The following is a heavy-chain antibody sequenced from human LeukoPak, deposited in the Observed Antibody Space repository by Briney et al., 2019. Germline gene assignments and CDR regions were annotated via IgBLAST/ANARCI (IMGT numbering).Heavy chain of an antibody. J-gene: IGHJ6*03. CDR3: AREGGQADYYHHYMDL. CDR2: IFPIFGTA. D-gene: IGHD3-16*01. V-gene: IGHV1-69*05. CDR1: GGSFSSDA. Sequence: SVQDSCTVSGGSFSSDAISWVRQAPGRGLGWMGGIFPIFGTANYAQKFQGRVTITTDESTSTAYMELSSLRSEDTAVYYCAREGGQADYYHHYMDLWGKGTTVTVSS.